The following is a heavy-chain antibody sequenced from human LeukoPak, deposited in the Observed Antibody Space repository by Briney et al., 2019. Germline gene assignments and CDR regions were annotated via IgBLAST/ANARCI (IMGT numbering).Heavy chain of an antibody. J-gene: IGHJ1*01. Sequence: SETLSLTCTVSGGSISSYYWSWIRQPPGKGLEWIGYIYYNGSTNYNPSLKGRVTISVDKSKNQFSLKLSSVTAADTAVYYCARHRGYYGSGSRFQHWGQGTLVTVSS. V-gene: IGHV4-59*08. CDR3: ARHRGYYGSGSRFQH. D-gene: IGHD3-10*01. CDR2: IYYNGST. CDR1: GGSISSYY.